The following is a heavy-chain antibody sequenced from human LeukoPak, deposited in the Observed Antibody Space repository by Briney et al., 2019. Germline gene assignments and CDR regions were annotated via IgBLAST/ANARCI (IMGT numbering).Heavy chain of an antibody. J-gene: IGHJ4*02. V-gene: IGHV1-24*01. D-gene: IGHD1-26*01. CDR2: FDPEDGET. CDR3: ATVLWGSYYAFDY. CDR1: GYTLTELS. Sequence: GSVRVSCKVSGYTLTELSMHWVRQAPGKGVEWMGGFDPEDGETIYAQKFQGRVTMTEDTSTDTAYMELSSLRSEDTAVYYCATVLWGSYYAFDYWGQGTLVTVSS.